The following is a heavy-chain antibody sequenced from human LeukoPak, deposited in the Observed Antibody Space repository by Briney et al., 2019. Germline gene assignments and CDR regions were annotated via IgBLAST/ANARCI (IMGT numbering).Heavy chain of an antibody. Sequence: GGSLRLSRAASGFTFSSYSMNWVRQAPGKGLEWVSYISSSSSTIYYADSVKGRFTISRDNAKNSLYLQMNSLRAEDTAVYYCARVAWGDYFDYWGQGTLVTVSS. V-gene: IGHV3-48*01. J-gene: IGHJ4*02. D-gene: IGHD3-16*01. CDR2: ISSSSSTI. CDR3: ARVAWGDYFDY. CDR1: GFTFSSYS.